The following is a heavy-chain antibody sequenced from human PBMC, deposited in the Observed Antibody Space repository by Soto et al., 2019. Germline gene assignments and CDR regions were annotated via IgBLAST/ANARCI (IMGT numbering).Heavy chain of an antibody. V-gene: IGHV3-23*01. CDR1: GFTFSSYA. J-gene: IGHJ6*02. Sequence: AGGSLRLSCAASGFTFSSYAMSWVRQAPGKGLEWVSAISGSGGSTYYADSVKGRFTISRDNSKNTLYLQMNSLRAEDTAVYYCAKDLGVIPLLGGGMDVWGQGTTVTVSS. CDR2: ISGSGGST. CDR3: AKDLGVIPLLGGGMDV. D-gene: IGHD2-21*01.